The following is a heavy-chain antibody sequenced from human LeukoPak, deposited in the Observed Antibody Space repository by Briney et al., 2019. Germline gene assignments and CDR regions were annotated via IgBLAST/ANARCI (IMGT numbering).Heavy chain of an antibody. CDR1: GYSFTSYW. CDR2: IDPSDSYT. Sequence: GESLQIPCKGSGYSFTSYWISWVRQMPGKGLEWMGRIDPSDSYTNYSPSFQGHVTISADKSISTAYLQWSSLKASDTAMYYCARHGDYVNWFDPWGQGTLVTVSS. D-gene: IGHD4-17*01. V-gene: IGHV5-10-1*01. CDR3: ARHGDYVNWFDP. J-gene: IGHJ5*02.